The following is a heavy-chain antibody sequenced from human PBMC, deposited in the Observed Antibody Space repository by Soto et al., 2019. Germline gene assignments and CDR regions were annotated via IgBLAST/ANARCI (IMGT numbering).Heavy chain of an antibody. V-gene: IGHV4-39*01. CDR1: DGSISSTSNH. CDR3: ARQWLGGFDI. Sequence: PSQPISHPSSVADGSISSTSNHWSWNSKTPGKGLDYIGIIFYSGSTDYNPSRKSRVTISVDTSKNQFSLKLSSVTAEDMAVYYCARQWLGGFDIWGQGKMVTVS. CDR2: IFYSGST. J-gene: IGHJ3*02. D-gene: IGHD6-19*01.